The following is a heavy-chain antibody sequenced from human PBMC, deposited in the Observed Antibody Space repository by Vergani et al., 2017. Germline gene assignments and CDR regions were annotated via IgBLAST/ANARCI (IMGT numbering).Heavy chain of an antibody. D-gene: IGHD6-19*01. CDR1: GASIRSSNYY. J-gene: IGHJ5*02. V-gene: IGHV4-39*01. Sequence: QLQLQESGPGLVKPSATLSLTCSVSGASIRSSNYYWGWIRQPPGKGLEWIASIHYSGGTYYNPSLKSRVTISVDTSKNQFSLKLSSVTAADTAVYFCAGHSTVEWLVKLGWIDPWGQGILVTVSS. CDR3: AGHSTVEWLVKLGWIDP. CDR2: IHYSGGT.